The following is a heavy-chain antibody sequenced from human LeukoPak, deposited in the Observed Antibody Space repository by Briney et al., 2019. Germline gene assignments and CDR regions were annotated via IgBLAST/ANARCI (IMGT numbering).Heavy chain of an antibody. J-gene: IGHJ4*02. V-gene: IGHV4-59*01. CDR1: GDSISGDY. D-gene: IGHD3-16*01. CDR2: TYYSGGT. CDR3: ARDRGSSGGFDY. Sequence: SETLSLTCTVSGDSISGDYWSWIRQPPGKGLEWIAYTYYSGGTNYNPSLKSRVTISVDTSKNQFSLKLSSVTAADTAVYYCARDRGSSGGFDYWGQGTLVTVSS.